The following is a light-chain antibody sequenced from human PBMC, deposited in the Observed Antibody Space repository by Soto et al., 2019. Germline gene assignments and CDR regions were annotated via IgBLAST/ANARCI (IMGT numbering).Light chain of an antibody. J-gene: IGKJ4*01. Sequence: EIVLTQSPGTLSLSPGERATLSCRASQSVSSNYLAWYQQKPGQAPRLLMYGASSRATGIPDRFSGSGSGTDFTLTISRLEPEDFAVYYCQQYGTLPVTFGGGTEVEIK. CDR2: GAS. CDR1: QSVSSNY. CDR3: QQYGTLPVT. V-gene: IGKV3-20*01.